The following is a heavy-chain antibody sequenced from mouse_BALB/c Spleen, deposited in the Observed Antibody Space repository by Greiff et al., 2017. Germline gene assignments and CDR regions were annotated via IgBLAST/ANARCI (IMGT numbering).Heavy chain of an antibody. D-gene: IGHD1-1*01. V-gene: IGHV2-6-7*01. CDR2: IWGDGST. CDR1: GFSLTGYG. Sequence: QVQLQQSGPGLVAPSQSLSITCTVSGFSLTGYGVNWVRQPPGKGLEWLGMIWGDGSTDYNSALKSRLSTSKDNSKSQVFLKMNSLQTDDTARYYCARDYDGYYYAMDYWGQGTSVTVSA. CDR3: ARDYDGYYYAMDY. J-gene: IGHJ4*01.